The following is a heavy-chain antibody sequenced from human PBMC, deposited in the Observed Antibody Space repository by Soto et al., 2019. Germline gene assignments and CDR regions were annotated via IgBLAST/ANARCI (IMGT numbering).Heavy chain of an antibody. Sequence: DVQLVESGGGLIQPGGSLRLSCEAFGLTVSGKKYMAWVRQAPEKGLEWVSGVYDTDGTYYADSVKGRFTSSRDSSKTIVYLQMNSLRPDDTAVYYCASWRLQEHAYDIWGLGTTVTVSS. CDR1: GLTVSGKKY. V-gene: IGHV3-53*01. D-gene: IGHD4-4*01. CDR3: ASWRLQEHAYDI. CDR2: VYDTDGT. J-gene: IGHJ3*02.